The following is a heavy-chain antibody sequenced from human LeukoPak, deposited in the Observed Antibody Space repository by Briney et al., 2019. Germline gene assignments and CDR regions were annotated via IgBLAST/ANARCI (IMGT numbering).Heavy chain of an antibody. CDR1: GGSISSSNW. Sequence: SGTLSLTCAVSGGSISSSNWWSWVRPPPGKGLEWIGEIYHSGSTNYNPSLKSRVTISVDKSKNQFSLNLSSVTAADTAVYYCARGEGYGSGSYSFHYWGQGTLVTVSS. CDR2: IYHSGST. D-gene: IGHD3-10*01. CDR3: ARGEGYGSGSYSFHY. J-gene: IGHJ4*02. V-gene: IGHV4-4*02.